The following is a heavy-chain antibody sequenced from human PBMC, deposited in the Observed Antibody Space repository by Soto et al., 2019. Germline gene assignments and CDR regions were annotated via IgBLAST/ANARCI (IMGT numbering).Heavy chain of an antibody. J-gene: IGHJ6*02. CDR2: ISYDGSKK. V-gene: IGHV3-30*18. D-gene: IGHD3-3*01. CDR3: AKEVWSGTMDV. CDR1: GFTFSSYG. Sequence: QVQLVESGGGVVQPGRSLRLSCAASGFTFSSYGMHWVRQAPGKGLEWVAVISYDGSKKYYADSVKGRFTISRDNSKNTLYLQMNSLRAEDTAVYYCAKEVWSGTMDVWGQGTTVTVSS.